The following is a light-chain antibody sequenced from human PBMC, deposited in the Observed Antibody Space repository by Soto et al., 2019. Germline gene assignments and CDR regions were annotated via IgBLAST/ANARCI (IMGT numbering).Light chain of an antibody. Sequence: EIVLTQSQATLSLSPGERATLSCLASQSVSSNYLAWYQQKPGQAPKVLIYRASIRATGIPDRFTGSGSGTDFTLTISRLQSEDFAVYFCQQYNNWPTFGQGTKVDIK. V-gene: IGKV3D-20*02. J-gene: IGKJ1*01. CDR1: QSVSSNY. CDR2: RAS. CDR3: QQYNNWPT.